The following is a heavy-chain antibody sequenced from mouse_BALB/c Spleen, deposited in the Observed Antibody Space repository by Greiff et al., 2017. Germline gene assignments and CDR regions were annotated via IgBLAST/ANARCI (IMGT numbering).Heavy chain of an antibody. CDR3: ASNPYYGSSYYYAMDY. V-gene: IGHV3-2*02. D-gene: IGHD1-1*01. CDR1: GYSITSDYA. Sequence: EVKLVESGPGLVKPSQSLSLTCTVTGYSITSDYAWNWIRQFPGNKLEWMGYISYSGSTSYNPSLKSRISITRDTSKNQFFLQLNSVTTEDTATYYCASNPYYGSSYYYAMDYWGQGTSVTVSS. CDR2: ISYSGST. J-gene: IGHJ4*01.